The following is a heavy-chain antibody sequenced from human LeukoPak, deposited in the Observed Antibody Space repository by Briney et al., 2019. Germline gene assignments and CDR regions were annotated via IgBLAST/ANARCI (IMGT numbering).Heavy chain of an antibody. CDR3: AKAPMEDSWYIHFDF. Sequence: PGGSLRLSCAASGFTFSTYATTWVRQAPGKGLEWVSTITNTGSNTYYADSVKGRFTISRDNSKNTLYLQINSLRVEDTAIYYCAKAPMEDSWYIHFDFWGQGTLVTVSS. CDR2: ITNTGSNT. CDR1: GFTFSTYA. J-gene: IGHJ4*02. D-gene: IGHD6-13*01. V-gene: IGHV3-23*01.